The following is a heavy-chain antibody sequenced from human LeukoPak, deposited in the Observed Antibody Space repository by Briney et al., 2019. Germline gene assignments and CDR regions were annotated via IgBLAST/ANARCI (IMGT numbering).Heavy chain of an antibody. V-gene: IGHV4-59*10. Sequence: SETLSLTCAVYGGSFSGYYWSWIRQPAGKGLEWIGRIYTSGSTNYNPSLKSRVTMSVDTSKNQFSLKLSSVTAADTAVYYCAREKGWVTMVRGVPYYYYGMDVWGQGTTVTVSS. CDR1: GGSFSGYY. CDR2: IYTSGST. J-gene: IGHJ6*02. D-gene: IGHD3-10*01. CDR3: AREKGWVTMVRGVPYYYYGMDV.